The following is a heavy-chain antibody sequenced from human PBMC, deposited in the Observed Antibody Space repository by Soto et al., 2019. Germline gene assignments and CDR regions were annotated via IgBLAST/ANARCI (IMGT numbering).Heavy chain of an antibody. J-gene: IGHJ4*02. V-gene: IGHV1-69*13. CDR3: ARGFSAGKGSPPDY. Sequence: ASVKVSCKASGVTFNNSAFSWVRQAPGQGLEWMGGFLPLFGTTNHAQKFQGRLSITADESTSTAYMHLSSLRSEDTAIYYCARGFSAGKGSPPDYWGQGTLVTVSS. CDR2: FLPLFGTT. D-gene: IGHD3-10*01. CDR1: GVTFNNSA.